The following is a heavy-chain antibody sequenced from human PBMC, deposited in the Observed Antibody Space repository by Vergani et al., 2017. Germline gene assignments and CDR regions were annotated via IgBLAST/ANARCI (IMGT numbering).Heavy chain of an antibody. V-gene: IGHV4-61*02. CDR3: ARHLAYCGGNCYPYYCGMDV. CDR1: GGSISSGSYY. CDR2: IYTSGST. Sequence: QVQLQESGPGLVKPSQTLSLTCTVSGGSISSGSYYWSWIRQPAGKGLEWIGRIYTSGSTNYNPSLKSRVTISVDTSKNQFSLKLSSVTAADTAVYYCARHLAYCGGNCYPYYCGMDVWGQGTTVTVSS. D-gene: IGHD2-21*02. J-gene: IGHJ6*02.